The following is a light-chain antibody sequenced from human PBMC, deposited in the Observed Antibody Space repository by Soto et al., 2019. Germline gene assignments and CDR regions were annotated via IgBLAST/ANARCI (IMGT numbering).Light chain of an antibody. CDR1: QSVSTY. V-gene: IGKV3-11*01. CDR3: QQRSSWPS. J-gene: IGKJ5*01. CDR2: DAS. Sequence: EIVMTQSPGTLSVSPGARATLSCRASQSVSTYLAWYQQKPGQAPSLLIYDASNRATGIPARFSGSGSGTDFTLPISSLEPEDFAVDHCQQRSSWPSFGQGTRLETK.